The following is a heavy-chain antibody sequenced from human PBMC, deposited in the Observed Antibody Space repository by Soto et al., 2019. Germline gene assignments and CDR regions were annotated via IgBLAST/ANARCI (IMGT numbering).Heavy chain of an antibody. Sequence: GGSLRLSCAASGFTSSSYAMDWVRQAPGKGLEWVSAIGTNGDTYYADAVKGRFTISRDNLKTTLYLQMNSLRAEDTALYYCAKKYPGTRPFDYWGQGTLVTVSS. CDR3: AKKYPGTRPFDY. D-gene: IGHD2-2*02. V-gene: IGHV3-23*01. J-gene: IGHJ4*02. CDR2: IGTNGDT. CDR1: GFTSSSYA.